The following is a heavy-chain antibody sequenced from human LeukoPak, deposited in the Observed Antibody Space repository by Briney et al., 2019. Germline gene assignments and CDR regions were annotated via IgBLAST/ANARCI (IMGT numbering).Heavy chain of an antibody. CDR3: ARGGEDTAMVHSGYFQH. J-gene: IGHJ1*01. CDR1: GGTFSSYT. V-gene: IGHV1-69*02. CDR2: IIPILGIA. D-gene: IGHD5-18*01. Sequence: SVEVSCKASGGTFSSYTISWVRQAPGQGLEWMGRIIPILGIANYAQKFQGRVTITADKSTSTAYMELSSLRSEDTAVYYCARGGEDTAMVHSGYFQHWGQGTLVTVSS.